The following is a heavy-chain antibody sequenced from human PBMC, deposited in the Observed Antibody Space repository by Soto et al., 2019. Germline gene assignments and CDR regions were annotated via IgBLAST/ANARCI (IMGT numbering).Heavy chain of an antibody. V-gene: IGHV1-2*04. D-gene: IGHD3-10*01. Sequence: ASVKVSCKASGYTFTGYYMHWVRQAPGQGLEWMGWINPNSGGTNYAQKFQGWVTMTRDTSISTAYMELSRLRSDDTAEYYCARALAPSGFDYWGQGTLVTVSS. J-gene: IGHJ4*02. CDR1: GYTFTGYY. CDR3: ARALAPSGFDY. CDR2: INPNSGGT.